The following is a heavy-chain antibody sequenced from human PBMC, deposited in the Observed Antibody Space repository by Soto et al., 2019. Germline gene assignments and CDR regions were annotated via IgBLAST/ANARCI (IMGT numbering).Heavy chain of an antibody. CDR3: ARDLGIAAAGTSYYGMDV. V-gene: IGHV4-59*01. Sequence: QVQLQESGPGLVKPSETLSLTCTVSGGSISSYYWSWIRQPPGKGLEWIGYIYYSGSTNYNPSLICADPISVDTSKNQFSLTLSSVTAADTAVYYCARDLGIAAAGTSYYGMDVWGQGTTVTVSS. D-gene: IGHD6-13*01. J-gene: IGHJ6*02. CDR2: IYYSGST. CDR1: GGSISSYY.